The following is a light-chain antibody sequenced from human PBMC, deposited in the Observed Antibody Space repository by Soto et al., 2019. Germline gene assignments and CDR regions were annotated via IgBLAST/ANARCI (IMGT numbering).Light chain of an antibody. J-gene: IGLJ2*01. Sequence: QSVLTQPASVSESPGQSITISCTGTSSDVGSYKFVSWYQHHPGKAPKLMIYEGSKRPSGVSDRFSGSKSGNTASLTISGLQADDEADYYCCSYTSSSTLRVVFGGGTKLTVL. V-gene: IGLV2-14*02. CDR1: SSDVGSYKF. CDR2: EGS. CDR3: CSYTSSSTLRVV.